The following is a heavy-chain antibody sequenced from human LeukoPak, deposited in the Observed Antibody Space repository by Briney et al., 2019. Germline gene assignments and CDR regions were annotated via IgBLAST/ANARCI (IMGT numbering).Heavy chain of an antibody. CDR1: GFTFDDYT. CDR3: ARRYVVPAALIDAFDI. V-gene: IGHV3-48*04. J-gene: IGHJ3*02. D-gene: IGHD2-2*01. CDR2: ISSGGGTI. Sequence: GGSLRLSCAASGFTFDDYTMHWVRQAPGKGLEWVSYISSGGGTIYYADSVKGRFTISRDNPKNSLYLQMNSLRAEDTAVYYCARRYVVPAALIDAFDIWGQGTMVTVSS.